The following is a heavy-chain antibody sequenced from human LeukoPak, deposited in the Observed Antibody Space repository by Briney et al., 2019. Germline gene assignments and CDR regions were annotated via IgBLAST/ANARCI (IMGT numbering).Heavy chain of an antibody. CDR2: TYYRSKWYN. CDR1: GHSVSSNSGT. V-gene: IGHV6-1*01. CDR3: ASGIGSFDY. Sequence: SQTLSLTCALSGHSVSSNSGTSNWIRKSPSRGLEWLGRTYYRSKWYNDYAVSVKSRITINPDTSKNQFSLQLNSVTPEDTAVYYCASGIGSFDYWGQGTLVTVSS. D-gene: IGHD2-2*03. J-gene: IGHJ4*02.